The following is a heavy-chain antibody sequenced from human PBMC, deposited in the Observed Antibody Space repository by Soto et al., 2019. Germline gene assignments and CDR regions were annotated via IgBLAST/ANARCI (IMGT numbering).Heavy chain of an antibody. V-gene: IGHV4-59*02. CDR2: IYNGRSP. Sequence: QVQLQESGPGLVKPSETLSLTCTVSGDSVSTAYWSWIRQPPGKRLEYIGFIYNGRSPNYNPSLASRVTISPDTSKNQFSLKLTSVTAADTAVYYCARGEWFLRGYGMDVWGRGTTVTVS. J-gene: IGHJ6*02. CDR3: ARGEWFLRGYGMDV. D-gene: IGHD3-3*01. CDR1: GDSVSTAY.